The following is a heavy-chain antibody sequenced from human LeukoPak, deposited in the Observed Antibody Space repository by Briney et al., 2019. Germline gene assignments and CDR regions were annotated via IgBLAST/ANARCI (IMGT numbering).Heavy chain of an antibody. CDR1: GYTFTGYY. CDR2: INLKSGDT. V-gene: IGHV1-2*02. D-gene: IGHD1-14*01. Sequence: ASVNVSCMASGYTFTGYYMHWVRQPPGQGLEWMGWINLKSGDTNYAQKFQGRVTMTRDTSISAAYMELSRLRSDDTAVYYCAREGEPLFDAQYYFDYWGQGTLVTVSS. J-gene: IGHJ4*02. CDR3: AREGEPLFDAQYYFDY.